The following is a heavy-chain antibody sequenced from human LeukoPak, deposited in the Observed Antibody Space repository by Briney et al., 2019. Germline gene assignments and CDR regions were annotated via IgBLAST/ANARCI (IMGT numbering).Heavy chain of an antibody. Sequence: SETLSLTCVVSGGSIITNDYWWGWIRQPPGKGLEWIGTIDHAGTTFYNVSLKSRVTISVDTPNNQFSLRLISVTAADTAVYYCAREIPFYFDSSEVDWFDPWGQGTLVTVSS. CDR3: AREIPFYFDSSEVDWFDP. V-gene: IGHV4-39*07. D-gene: IGHD3-22*01. CDR1: GGSIITNDYW. J-gene: IGHJ5*02. CDR2: IDHAGTT.